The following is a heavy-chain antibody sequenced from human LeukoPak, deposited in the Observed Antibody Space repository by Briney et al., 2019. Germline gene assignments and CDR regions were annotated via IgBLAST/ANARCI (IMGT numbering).Heavy chain of an antibody. D-gene: IGHD3-3*01. V-gene: IGHV3-74*01. CDR3: ARDYDFWSGLYGMDV. CDR1: GFTFSSYW. J-gene: IGHJ6*02. Sequence: GGSLRLSCAASGFTFSSYWMHWVRQAPGKGLVWVSRISSDGSSTSYADSVKGRFTISRDNAKNTLYLQMNSLRAEDTAVYYCARDYDFWSGLYGMDVWGQGTTVTVSS. CDR2: ISSDGSST.